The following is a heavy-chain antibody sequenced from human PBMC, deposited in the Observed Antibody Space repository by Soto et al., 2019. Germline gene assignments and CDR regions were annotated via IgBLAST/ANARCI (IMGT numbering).Heavy chain of an antibody. Sequence: SXTLSLTFTGSCGSISSYYWSWIRQPAVKGLEWIGRIYTSWSTNYNPSLKSRVTMSVDTSKNQFSLKLSSVTAADTAVYYCARDRPGGYSSSWYGGDWFDPWGQGTLVTVSS. V-gene: IGHV4-4*07. CDR3: ARDRPGGYSSSWYGGDWFDP. CDR2: IYTSWST. D-gene: IGHD6-13*01. J-gene: IGHJ5*02. CDR1: CGSISSYY.